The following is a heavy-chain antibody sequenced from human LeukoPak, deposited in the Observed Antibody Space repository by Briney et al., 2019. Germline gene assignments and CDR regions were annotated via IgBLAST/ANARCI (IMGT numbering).Heavy chain of an antibody. CDR1: GFTFSSYG. V-gene: IGHV3-30*18. D-gene: IGHD1-26*01. CDR2: ISYDGSNK. CDR3: AKDLRVGGSYHGY. J-gene: IGHJ4*02. Sequence: PGGSLRLSCAASGFTFSSYGMHWVRQAPGKGLEWVAVISYDGSNKYYADSVKGRFTISRDNSKNTLYLQMNSLRAEDTAVYYCAKDLRVGGSYHGYWGQGTLVTVSS.